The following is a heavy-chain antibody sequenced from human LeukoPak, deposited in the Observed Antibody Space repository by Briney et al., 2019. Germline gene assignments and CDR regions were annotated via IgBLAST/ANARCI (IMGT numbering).Heavy chain of an antibody. D-gene: IGHD1-1*01. CDR1: GDSISSNSYN. V-gene: IGHV4-39*07. CDR3: AREPRGKTGTPSGWFDP. CDR2: IYYSGST. Sequence: SETLSLTCTVSGDSISSNSYNWGWIRQPPGKGLEWIGNIYYSGSTYYNPSLKSRVTISVDTSKNQFSLKLSSVTAADTAVYYCAREPRGKTGTPSGWFDPWGQGTLVTVSS. J-gene: IGHJ5*02.